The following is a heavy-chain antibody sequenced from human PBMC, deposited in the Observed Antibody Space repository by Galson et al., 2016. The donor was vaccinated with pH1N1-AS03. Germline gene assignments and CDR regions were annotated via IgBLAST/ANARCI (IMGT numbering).Heavy chain of an antibody. V-gene: IGHV4-39*01. Sequence: ETLSLTCTVSGGSISSRAYYWGWIRQPPGKGLEWIGSIYDTGRTTYNPSLKSRVTISGDASKNQLSLKVTSMTAADTAVYYCARVVGARPPPDCWGQGTLVTVSS. CDR2: IYDTGRT. D-gene: IGHD1-26*01. CDR3: ARVVGARPPPDC. J-gene: IGHJ4*02. CDR1: GGSISSRAYY.